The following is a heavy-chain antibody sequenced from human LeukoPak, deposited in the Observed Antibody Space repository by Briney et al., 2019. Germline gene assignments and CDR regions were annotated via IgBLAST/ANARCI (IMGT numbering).Heavy chain of an antibody. CDR1: GFTVSSNY. CDR2: IYSGGST. D-gene: IGHD4-17*01. Sequence: TGGSLRLSCAASGFTVSSNYMSWVRQAPGKGLEWVSVIYSGGSTYYADSVKGRFTISRDNSKNTLYLQMNSLRAEDTAVYYCARDDSTVTTPSDYWGQGTLVTVSS. CDR3: ARDDSTVTTPSDY. V-gene: IGHV3-66*01. J-gene: IGHJ4*02.